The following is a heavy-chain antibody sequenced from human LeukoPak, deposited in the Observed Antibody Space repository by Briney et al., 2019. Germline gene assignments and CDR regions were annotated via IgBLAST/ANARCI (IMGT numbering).Heavy chain of an antibody. CDR3: ARVWSKTPAAHSDYFDY. Sequence: GASVKVSCKASGYTFTSYGISWGRQAPGQGLEWMGWISAYNGNTNYAQKLQGRVTMTTDTSTSTAYMELRSLRSDDTAVYYCARVWSKTPAAHSDYFDYWGQGTLVTVSS. D-gene: IGHD6-13*01. CDR2: ISAYNGNT. CDR1: GYTFTSYG. J-gene: IGHJ4*02. V-gene: IGHV1-18*01.